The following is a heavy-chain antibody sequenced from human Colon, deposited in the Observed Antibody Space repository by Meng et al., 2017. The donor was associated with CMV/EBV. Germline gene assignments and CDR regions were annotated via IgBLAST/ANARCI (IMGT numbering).Heavy chain of an antibody. V-gene: IGHV4-39*07. Sequence: SETLSLTCSVSSDSVSTSIYYWGWVRQAPGKRLEWIGNIYYNGRSSYNPSLKSRVTISMDTSKNQFSLRVTSVTAADTAVYYCAREGSGSYNHYYYGMDVRGQGTKVTVSS. CDR3: AREGSGSYNHYYYGMDV. CDR2: IYYNGRS. CDR1: SDSVSTSIYY. J-gene: IGHJ6*02. D-gene: IGHD3-10*01.